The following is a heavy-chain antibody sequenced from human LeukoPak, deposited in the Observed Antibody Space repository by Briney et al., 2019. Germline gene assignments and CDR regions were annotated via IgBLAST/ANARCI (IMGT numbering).Heavy chain of an antibody. D-gene: IGHD2-21*02. CDR1: GGSFSGYY. CDR2: INHSGST. CDR3: ARDLAYCGGDCYSSFAYGMDV. Sequence: SETLSLTCAVNGGSFSGYYWSWIRQPPGKGLEWIGEINHSGSTNYNPSLKSRVTISVDTSKSQFSLKLSSVTAADTAVYYCARDLAYCGGDCYSSFAYGMDVWGQGTTVTVSS. V-gene: IGHV4-34*01. J-gene: IGHJ6*02.